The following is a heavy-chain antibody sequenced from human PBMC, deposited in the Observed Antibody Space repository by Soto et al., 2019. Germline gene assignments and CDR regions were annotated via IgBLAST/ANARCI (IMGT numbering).Heavy chain of an antibody. D-gene: IGHD3-22*01. CDR1: GGSISSGDYY. CDR3: AREWFTFSPLNYYDISGRDAFDI. J-gene: IGHJ3*02. V-gene: IGHV4-30-4*01. Sequence: QVQLQESGPGLVKPSQTLSLTCTVSGGSISSGDYYWSWIRQPPGKGLEWIGYIYYSGSTYYNPSLKSRVTISVDTSKNQCSLKLSSVTAADTAVYYCAREWFTFSPLNYYDISGRDAFDIWGQGTMVTVSS. CDR2: IYYSGST.